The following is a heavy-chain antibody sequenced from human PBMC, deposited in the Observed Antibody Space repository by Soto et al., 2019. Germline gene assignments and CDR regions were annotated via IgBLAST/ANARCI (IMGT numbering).Heavy chain of an antibody. CDR1: GFTFDDYA. Sequence: GGSLRLSCAASGFTFDDYAMHWVRQAPGKGLEWVSGISWNSDNIGYADSVKGRFTISRDNVKNSLYLQMNSLRAEDTALYYCAKDLYSNYGDAFDIWGQGTMVTVSS. J-gene: IGHJ3*02. CDR2: ISWNSDNI. CDR3: AKDLYSNYGDAFDI. V-gene: IGHV3-9*01. D-gene: IGHD4-4*01.